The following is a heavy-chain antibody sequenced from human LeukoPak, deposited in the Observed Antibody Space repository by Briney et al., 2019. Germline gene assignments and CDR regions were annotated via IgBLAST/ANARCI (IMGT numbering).Heavy chain of an antibody. V-gene: IGHV3-15*01. CDR3: TTDLGYLGDIVGTIGFDY. J-gene: IGHJ4*02. CDR2: IKSETDGGAH. D-gene: IGHD5-12*01. Sequence: TGGPLRLSCAACGFTFSNAWMRWGRQAPGQGLEWGGRIKSETDGGAHDYAATVKGRFIISKDDSKTTQYLQMNSLKTEDAAVYYCTTDLGYLGDIVGTIGFDYWGQGTLVTVSS. CDR1: GFTFSNAW.